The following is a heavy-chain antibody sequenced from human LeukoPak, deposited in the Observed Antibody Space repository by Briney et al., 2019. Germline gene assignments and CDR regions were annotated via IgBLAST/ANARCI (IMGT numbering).Heavy chain of an antibody. V-gene: IGHV4-39*01. CDR3: ARLPSSGWLRYYFDY. J-gene: IGHJ4*02. Sequence: PSETLSLTCTVSGGSISSSSYYWGWIREPPGKGLEWIRSMYYSGSTYYNPSLKSRVTISVDTSKNQFSLKVSSVTAADTAVYYCARLPSSGWLRYYFDYWGQGTLVTVSS. CDR1: GGSISSSSYY. D-gene: IGHD6-19*01. CDR2: MYYSGST.